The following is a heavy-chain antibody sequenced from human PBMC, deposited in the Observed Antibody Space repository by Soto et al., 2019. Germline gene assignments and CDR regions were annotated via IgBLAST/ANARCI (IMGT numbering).Heavy chain of an antibody. CDR3: ATSAPNYDILTGYYIYYMDV. CDR2: IYYSGSN. V-gene: IGHV4-59*01. CDR1: GGSISGYY. D-gene: IGHD3-9*01. Sequence: PSETLSLTCTVSGGSISGYYWSWIRQPPGKGLEWIGYIYYSGSNNYNPSLKSRVTISVDTSKNQFSLKLSSVNAADTAVYYCATSAPNYDILTGYYIYYMDVWGKGTTVTVSS. J-gene: IGHJ6*03.